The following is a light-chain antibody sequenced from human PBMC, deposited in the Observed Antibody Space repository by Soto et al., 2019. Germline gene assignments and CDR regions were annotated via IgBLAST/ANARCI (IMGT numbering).Light chain of an antibody. CDR1: QTVSSS. CDR3: QQHINWPLT. CDR2: EVS. V-gene: IGKV3-11*01. J-gene: IGKJ4*01. Sequence: IVMTQSPDTLSLSPGERATLSCRASQTVSSSLAWYQQKPGQAPRLLIYEVSNRATGIPARFSGSGSGADFTLTISSLEPGDFALYYCQQHINWPLTFGGGTKVDIK.